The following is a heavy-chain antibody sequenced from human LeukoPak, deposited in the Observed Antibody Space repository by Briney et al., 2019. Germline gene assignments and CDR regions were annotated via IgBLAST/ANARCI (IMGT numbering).Heavy chain of an antibody. V-gene: IGHV3-21*01. CDR3: ASLFVGIAAAGYYYGMDV. CDR1: GFTFSSYS. Sequence: GGSLRLSCAAPGFTFSSYSMNWVRQAPGKGLEWVSSISSSSSYIYYADSVKGRFTISRDNAKNSLYLQMNSLRAEDTAVYYCASLFVGIAAAGYYYGMDVWGQGTTVTVSS. CDR2: ISSSSSYI. D-gene: IGHD6-13*01. J-gene: IGHJ6*02.